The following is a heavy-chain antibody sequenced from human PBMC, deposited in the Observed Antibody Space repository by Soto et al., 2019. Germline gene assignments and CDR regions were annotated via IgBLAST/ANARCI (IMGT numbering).Heavy chain of an antibody. Sequence: PGYSLNASCRASGNSFMSYWISCVRQMPGKGLEWMGRIDPSDSYTNYSPSFQGHVTISADKSISTAYLQWSSLKASDTAMYYCARSPFLSPEDAFDIWGQGTMVTVSS. D-gene: IGHD3-3*02. CDR2: IDPSDSYT. CDR1: GNSFMSYW. V-gene: IGHV5-10-1*01. J-gene: IGHJ3*02. CDR3: ARSPFLSPEDAFDI.